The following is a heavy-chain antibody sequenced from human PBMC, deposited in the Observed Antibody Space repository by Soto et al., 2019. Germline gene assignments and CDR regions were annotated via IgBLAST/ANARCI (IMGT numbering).Heavy chain of an antibody. J-gene: IGHJ4*02. CDR2: IIPIFGTA. CDR3: ARDYYGSGSYYKPFDY. V-gene: IGHV1-69*13. CDR1: GGTFSSYA. D-gene: IGHD3-10*01. Sequence: SVKVSCKASGGTFSSYAISWVRQAPGQGLEWMGGIIPIFGTASYAQKFQGRVTITADESTSTAYMELSSLRSEDTAVYYCARDYYGSGSYYKPFDYWGQGTLVTSPQ.